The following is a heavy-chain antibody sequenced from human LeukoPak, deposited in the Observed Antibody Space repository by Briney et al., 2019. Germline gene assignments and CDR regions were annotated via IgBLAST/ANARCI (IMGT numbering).Heavy chain of an antibody. CDR2: IYYSGST. CDR3: AGFGYSYGSLPDY. J-gene: IGHJ4*02. D-gene: IGHD5-18*01. CDR1: GGSISSYY. Sequence: SETLSLTCTVSGGSISSYYWGWIRQPPGKGLEWIGSIYYSGSTYYNPSLKSRVTISVDTSKKQFSLKLSSVTAADTAVYYCAGFGYSYGSLPDYWGQGTLVTVSS. V-gene: IGHV4-39*07.